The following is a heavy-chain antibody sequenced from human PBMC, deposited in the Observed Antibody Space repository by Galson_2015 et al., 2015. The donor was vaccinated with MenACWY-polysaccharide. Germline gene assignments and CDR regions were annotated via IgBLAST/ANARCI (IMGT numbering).Heavy chain of an antibody. CDR2: LNRDGSNT. V-gene: IGHV3-74*01. J-gene: IGHJ4*02. CDR1: GFTFNTHW. Sequence: SLRLPCAASGFTFNTHWMHWVRQAPGKGLLWVSRLNRDGSNTDYADSVQGRFTISSDTAKNTLFLQMNSLRAEDTAVYYCARGITSSNWGQGTLVTVSS. D-gene: IGHD6-6*01. CDR3: ARGITSSN.